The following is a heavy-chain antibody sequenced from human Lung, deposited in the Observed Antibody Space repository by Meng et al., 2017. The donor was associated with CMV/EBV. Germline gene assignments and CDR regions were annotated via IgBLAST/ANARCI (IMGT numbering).Heavy chain of an antibody. CDR2: IIPILHMA. Sequence: SVXVSXKPPEGTFHNYAVGWVRQAPGQGLEWTGGIIPILHMANYAQKFQGRVTIPADRSTSTAYMELSSMRSEDTAVYYCSRGFKNRRGIFGVGSWGYYGMDVWGQGXTVTVSS. J-gene: IGHJ6*02. V-gene: IGHV1-69*10. CDR3: SRGFKNRRGIFGVGSWGYYGMDV. CDR1: EGTFHNYA. D-gene: IGHD3-3*01.